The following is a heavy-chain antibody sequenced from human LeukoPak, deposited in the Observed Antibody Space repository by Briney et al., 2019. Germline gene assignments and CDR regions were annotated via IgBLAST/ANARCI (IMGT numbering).Heavy chain of an antibody. CDR2: ISSRSSYI. J-gene: IGHJ4*02. Sequence: GGSLRLSCVVSGFIFSTYTMNWVRQAPGKGLEWVSSISSRSSYIYQADSVKGRFTISRDNAYNSLYLQMNSLRAEDTAVYYCARDGDGSPYYFDQWGQGTLVTV. CDR3: ARDGDGSPYYFDQ. V-gene: IGHV3-21*01. CDR1: GFIFSTYT. D-gene: IGHD1-26*01.